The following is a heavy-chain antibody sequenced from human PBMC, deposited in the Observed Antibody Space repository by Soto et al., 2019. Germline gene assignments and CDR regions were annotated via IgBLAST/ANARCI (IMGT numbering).Heavy chain of an antibody. V-gene: IGHV1-3*01. Sequence: ASVKVSCKASGYTFTSYAMHWVRQAPGQRLEWMGWINAGNGNIKYSQKFQGRVTITRDTSASTAYMELSSLRSEDTAVYYCARVDIVVATRHFDYWGQGTLVTVSS. CDR2: INAGNGNI. CDR3: ARVDIVVATRHFDY. D-gene: IGHD2-21*02. CDR1: GYTFTSYA. J-gene: IGHJ4*02.